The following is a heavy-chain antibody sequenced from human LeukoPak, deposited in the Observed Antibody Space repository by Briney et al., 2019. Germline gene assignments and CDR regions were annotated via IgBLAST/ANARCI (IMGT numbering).Heavy chain of an antibody. CDR1: GYTFTGYY. J-gene: IGHJ6*03. CDR3: ARGQLIRGYYYMDV. D-gene: IGHD3-22*01. V-gene: IGHV1-2*02. Sequence: ASVKVSCKASGYTFTGYYIHWVRQAPGQGLEWMGWVKPLSGATTYTQNFQGRVTMTRDMAISTAYMELSRLRSDDTGVYFCARGQLIRGYYYMDVWDRGTTVTVSS. CDR2: VKPLSGAT.